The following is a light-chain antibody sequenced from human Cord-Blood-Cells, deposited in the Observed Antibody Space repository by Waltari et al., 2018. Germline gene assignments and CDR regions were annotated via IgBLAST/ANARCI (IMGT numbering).Light chain of an antibody. J-gene: IGKJ4*01. Sequence: DLEMTQTPSPVPAPVGARVALTCRASQGISSWLAWYQQKPGKAPKLLIYAASSLQSGVPSRCSGSGSGTDFTLTISSLQPEDFATYYCQQANSFPLTFGGGTKVEIK. CDR2: AAS. V-gene: IGKV1-12*01. CDR3: QQANSFPLT. CDR1: QGISSW.